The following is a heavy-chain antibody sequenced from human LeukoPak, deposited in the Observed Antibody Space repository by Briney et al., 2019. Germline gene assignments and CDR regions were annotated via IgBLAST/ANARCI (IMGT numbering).Heavy chain of an antibody. J-gene: IGHJ5*02. V-gene: IGHV3-7*01. CDR3: AREDVWFGEWNWFDP. Sequence: PGRSLRLSCAASGFTFSSYWMSWVRQAPGKGLEWVANIKQDGSEKYYVDSVKGRFTISRDNAKSSLYLQMNSLRAEDTAVYYCAREDVWFGEWNWFDPWGQGTLVTVSS. CDR2: IKQDGSEK. D-gene: IGHD3-10*01. CDR1: GFTFSSYW.